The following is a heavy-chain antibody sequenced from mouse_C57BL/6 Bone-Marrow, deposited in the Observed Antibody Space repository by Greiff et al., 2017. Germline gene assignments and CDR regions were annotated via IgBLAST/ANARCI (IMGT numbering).Heavy chain of an antibody. V-gene: IGHV1-81*01. CDR1: GYTFTSYG. D-gene: IGHD1-1*01. CDR3: GSPPYYYGKGNWYFDV. Sequence: QVQLQQSGAELARPGASVKLSCKASGYTFTSYGISWVKQRTGQGLEWIGGIYPRSGNTYYNEKFKGKATLTADKSSSTAYMELRSLTSEDSAVYFCGSPPYYYGKGNWYFDVWGTGTTVTVSS. CDR2: IYPRSGNT. J-gene: IGHJ1*03.